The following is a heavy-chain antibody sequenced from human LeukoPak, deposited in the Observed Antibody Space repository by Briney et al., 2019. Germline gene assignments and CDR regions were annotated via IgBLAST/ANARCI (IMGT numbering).Heavy chain of an antibody. CDR1: GYTFTNYA. V-gene: IGHV1-3*01. D-gene: IGHD3-10*01. J-gene: IGHJ4*02. CDR2: INAGNGNT. CDR3: ARGLLWFGELSPPGY. Sequence: ASVKVSCKASGYTFTNYAIHWVRQAPGQGLEWMGWINAGNGNTRYSQKLQDRVTITRDTSANTVYKELSSLRSEDTAVYFCARGLLWFGELSPPGYWGQGTLVTVSS.